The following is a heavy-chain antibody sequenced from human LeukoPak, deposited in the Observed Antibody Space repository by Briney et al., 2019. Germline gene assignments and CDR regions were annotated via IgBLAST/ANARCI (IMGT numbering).Heavy chain of an antibody. CDR3: ARGYYGSGSYYYY. CDR1: GYTFTGYY. V-gene: IGHV1-2*02. Sequence: ASVKVSCKASGYTFTGYYMHWVRQAPGQGLEWMGWINPNSGGTNYAQKFQGRVTMTRDTSISTAYMELSSLRSEDTAVYYCARGYYGSGSYYYYWGQGTLVTVSS. CDR2: INPNSGGT. J-gene: IGHJ4*02. D-gene: IGHD3-10*01.